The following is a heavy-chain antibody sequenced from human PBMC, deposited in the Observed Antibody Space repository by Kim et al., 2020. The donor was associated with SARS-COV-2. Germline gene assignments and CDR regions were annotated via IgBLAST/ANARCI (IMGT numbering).Heavy chain of an antibody. J-gene: IGHJ4*02. Sequence: GGSLRLSCAASGFSFEDYSMHWVRQRPGKGLEWVSLISKKSDKRYYGDSVKGRFTISRDNSKKSLYLQMNSLRIEDTALYYCAKEKQFTRWITFDYWGQGAPVTVSS. V-gene: IGHV3-43*01. CDR3: AKEKQFTRWITFDY. CDR2: ISKKSDKR. CDR1: GFSFEDYS. D-gene: IGHD5-12*01.